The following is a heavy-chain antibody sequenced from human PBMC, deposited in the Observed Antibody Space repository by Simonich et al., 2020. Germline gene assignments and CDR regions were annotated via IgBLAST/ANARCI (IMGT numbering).Heavy chain of an antibody. CDR1: GFTFSSYW. CDR3: AREAGDLWYFDL. V-gene: IGHV3-74*01. J-gene: IGHJ2*01. D-gene: IGHD7-27*01. Sequence: EVQLVESGGGLVQPGGSLRLSCAASGFTFSSYWMHGVRQAPGKGRVWVSGINMDGSSTSYADSVKGRFTISRDNAKNTLYLQMNSLRAEDTAVYYCAREAGDLWYFDLWGRGTLVTVSS. CDR2: INMDGSST.